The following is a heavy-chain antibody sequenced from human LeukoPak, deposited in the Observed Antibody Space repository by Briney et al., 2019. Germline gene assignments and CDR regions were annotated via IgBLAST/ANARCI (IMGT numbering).Heavy chain of an antibody. Sequence: IPSETLSLTCTVSGGSISSSSYYWGWIRQPPGKGLEWIGTINYSGSTYYNPSLKSRVTISVDTSKNQFSLKLSSVTAADTAVYYCARHPWGLLGTDYWGQGTLVTVSS. CDR2: INYSGST. CDR3: ARHPWGLLGTDY. D-gene: IGHD7-27*01. J-gene: IGHJ4*02. V-gene: IGHV4-39*01. CDR1: GGSISSSSYY.